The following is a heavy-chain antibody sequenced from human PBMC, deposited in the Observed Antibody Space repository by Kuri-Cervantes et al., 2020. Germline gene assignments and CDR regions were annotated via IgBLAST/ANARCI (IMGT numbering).Heavy chain of an antibody. CDR2: ISPNSGGA. J-gene: IGHJ4*02. CDR3: TREFYVSGSTYFDS. D-gene: IGHD3-10*01. CDR1: GGTFSSYA. Sequence: ASVKVSCKASGGTFSSYAISWVRQAPGQGLEWMGWISPNSGGANYAQKFRGRVTMTRDTSISTAYMELSRLTSDDTALYYCTREFYVSGSTYFDSWGQGTLVTVSS. V-gene: IGHV1-2*02.